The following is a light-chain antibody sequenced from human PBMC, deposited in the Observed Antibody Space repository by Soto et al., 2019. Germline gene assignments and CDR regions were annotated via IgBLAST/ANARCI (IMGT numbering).Light chain of an antibody. J-gene: IGKJ1*01. CDR3: QQYNSYCT. CDR1: QSISSW. CDR2: YAS. Sequence: DIQMTQSPSTLSASVGDRVTITCRASQSISSWFAWYHQKPGNAPKLLIYYASSLESGVPSRFSGIGSGTEFTPTLTSLQPDAFATYYFQQYNSYCTLGQGTKVDI. V-gene: IGKV1-5*01.